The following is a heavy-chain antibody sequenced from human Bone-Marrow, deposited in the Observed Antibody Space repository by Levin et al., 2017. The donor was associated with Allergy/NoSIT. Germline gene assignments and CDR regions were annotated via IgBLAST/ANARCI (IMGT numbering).Heavy chain of an antibody. CDR2: IYYIGNS. CDR1: GGSIISGGYY. J-gene: IGHJ3*02. Sequence: PSETLSLTCTVSGGSIISGGYYWSWIRQFPGKGLEWIGYIYYIGNSYYNPSLKSRLTISVDTSKNQFSLKLTSVTAADTAVYYCARDGHGDNVGDDAFDIWGHGTMVTVSS. D-gene: IGHD4-17*01. V-gene: IGHV4-31*03. CDR3: ARDGHGDNVGDDAFDI.